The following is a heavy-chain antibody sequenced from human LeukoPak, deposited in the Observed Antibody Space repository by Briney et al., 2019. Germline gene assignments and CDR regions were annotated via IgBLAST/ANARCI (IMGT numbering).Heavy chain of an antibody. CDR3: AREKRGYSYGYLDY. CDR1: GYTFTSYG. Sequence: VSVKVSCKASGYTFTSYGISWVRQAPGQGLEWMGWISAYNGNTNYAQKLQGRVTMTTDTSTSTAYMELRSLRSDDTAVYYCAREKRGYSYGYLDYWGQGTLVTVSS. V-gene: IGHV1-18*04. CDR2: ISAYNGNT. D-gene: IGHD5-18*01. J-gene: IGHJ4*02.